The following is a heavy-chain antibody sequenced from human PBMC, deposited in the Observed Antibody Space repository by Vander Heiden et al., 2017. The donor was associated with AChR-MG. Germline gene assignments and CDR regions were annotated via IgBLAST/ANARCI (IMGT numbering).Heavy chain of an antibody. D-gene: IGHD3-22*01. CDR1: GFTVSSNY. CDR2: IYSGGST. Sequence: EVQLVETGGGLIQPGGSLRLSCAASGFTVSSNYMGWVRQGPGKGRGWVSFIYSGGSTYYADSVKGRFPISRDNSKNTLYLQMNSLRAEDTAVYYCARDRYDSSGYSGYYGMDVWGQGTTVTVSS. CDR3: ARDRYDSSGYSGYYGMDV. V-gene: IGHV3-53*02. J-gene: IGHJ6*02.